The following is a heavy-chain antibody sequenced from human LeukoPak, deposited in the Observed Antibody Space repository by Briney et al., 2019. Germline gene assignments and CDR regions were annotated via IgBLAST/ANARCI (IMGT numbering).Heavy chain of an antibody. Sequence: ASVKVSCKASGYTFTGYYKHWVRQAPGQGLEWMGWINPNSGGTNYAQKFQGRVTMTRDTSISTAYMELSRLRSDDTAVYYCARDRITVVRGASSFDYWGQGTLVTVSS. D-gene: IGHD3-10*01. CDR2: INPNSGGT. CDR1: GYTFTGYY. V-gene: IGHV1-2*02. CDR3: ARDRITVVRGASSFDY. J-gene: IGHJ4*02.